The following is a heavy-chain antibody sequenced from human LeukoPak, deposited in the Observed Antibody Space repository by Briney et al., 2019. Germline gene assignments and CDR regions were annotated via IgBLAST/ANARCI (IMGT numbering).Heavy chain of an antibody. D-gene: IGHD3-22*01. CDR1: GLTFSSYW. Sequence: GGSLRLSCEVSGLTFSSYWMHWVRQAPGKGLVWVSRINNYGTSTSYADSVKGRFTISRDNAKNTVYLQMNSLRAEDTAVYYCARGNPYYYDSSGYSAFDIWGQGTMVTVSS. J-gene: IGHJ3*02. CDR2: INNYGTST. CDR3: ARGNPYYYDSSGYSAFDI. V-gene: IGHV3-74*01.